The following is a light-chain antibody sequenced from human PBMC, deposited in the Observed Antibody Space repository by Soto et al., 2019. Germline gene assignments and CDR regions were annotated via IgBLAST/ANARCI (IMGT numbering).Light chain of an antibody. CDR1: STDVGGYNY. V-gene: IGLV2-14*01. CDR3: SSYTIAVSHFL. Sequence: QSVLTQPASVSGSPGQSITISCTGTSTDVGGYNYVSWYQQHPGKAPKLIISEVSNRPSGVSARFSGSKSGNTASLTISGRQAADDADYYCSSYTIAVSHFLFGGGTKLTVL. CDR2: EVS. J-gene: IGLJ2*01.